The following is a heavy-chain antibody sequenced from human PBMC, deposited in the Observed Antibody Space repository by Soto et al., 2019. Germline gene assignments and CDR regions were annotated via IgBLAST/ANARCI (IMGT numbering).Heavy chain of an antibody. CDR3: AKNYGDPQSYYYYGMDV. CDR1: GVTLRPGA. CDR2: ISYDGSNK. V-gene: IGHV3-30*18. Sequence: TGGSLRVPWGASGVTLRPGAMHLGRPVPGKGLEWVAVISYDGSNKYYADSVKGRFTISRDNSKNTLYLQMNSLRAEDTAVYYCAKNYGDPQSYYYYGMDVWGQGTTVTVSS. J-gene: IGHJ6*02. D-gene: IGHD4-17*01.